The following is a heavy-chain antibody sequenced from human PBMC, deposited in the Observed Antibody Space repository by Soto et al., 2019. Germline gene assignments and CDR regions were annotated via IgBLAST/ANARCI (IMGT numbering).Heavy chain of an antibody. CDR2: ISGSGGST. Sequence: GGSLRLSCAASGFTFSSYAMSWVRQAPGKGLEWVSGISGSGGSTYYADSVKGRFTSSRDNSKNTLYLQMNSLRAEDTAVYYCAKGDGRYYDILTGWYYYGMDVWGQGTTVTVSS. V-gene: IGHV3-23*01. D-gene: IGHD3-9*01. J-gene: IGHJ6*02. CDR3: AKGDGRYYDILTGWYYYGMDV. CDR1: GFTFSSYA.